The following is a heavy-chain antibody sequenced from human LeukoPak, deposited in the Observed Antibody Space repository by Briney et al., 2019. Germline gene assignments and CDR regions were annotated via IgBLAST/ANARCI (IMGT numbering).Heavy chain of an antibody. CDR2: IYHSGNT. Sequence: PSETLSLTCAVSGYSISSGYYWGWIRQPPGKGLEWIGNIYHSGNTYYNPSLKSRVTISVDTSKNQFSLKLNSVTAADTAVYYCARAGYGDSDFDYWGQGTLVTVSS. D-gene: IGHD4-17*01. V-gene: IGHV4-38-2*01. CDR1: GYSISSGYY. CDR3: ARAGYGDSDFDY. J-gene: IGHJ4*02.